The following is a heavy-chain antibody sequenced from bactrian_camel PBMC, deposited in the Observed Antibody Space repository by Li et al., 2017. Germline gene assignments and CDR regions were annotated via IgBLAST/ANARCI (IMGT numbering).Heavy chain of an antibody. Sequence: HVQLVESGGGSVQAGESLRLSCATLGYTSSRYCMAWFRQALGKEREGVATIDLNGSTSYADSVKGRFTISRDNAKNMLYLQMNSLKPEDTAVYYCTAGITGWEYNYWGQGTQVTVS. J-gene: IGHJ4*01. CDR2: IDLNGST. CDR1: GYTSSRYC. D-gene: IGHD5*01. V-gene: IGHV3S26*01. CDR3: TAGITGWEYNY.